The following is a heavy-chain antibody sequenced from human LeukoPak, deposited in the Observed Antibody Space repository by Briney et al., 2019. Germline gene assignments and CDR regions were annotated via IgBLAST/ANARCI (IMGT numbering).Heavy chain of an antibody. CDR3: ARVMGATEIDY. Sequence: SETLSLTCTVSGGSISSHYWSWIRQPPGKGLEWIGYIYYSGNTNYKPSLKSRVTISVDTSKNQFSLKLSSVTAADTAVYYCARVMGATEIDYWGQGTLVTVSS. V-gene: IGHV4-59*11. CDR1: GGSISSHY. J-gene: IGHJ4*02. CDR2: IYYSGNT. D-gene: IGHD1-26*01.